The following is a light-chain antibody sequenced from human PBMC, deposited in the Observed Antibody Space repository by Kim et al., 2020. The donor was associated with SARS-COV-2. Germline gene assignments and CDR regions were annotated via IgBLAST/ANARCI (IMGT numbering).Light chain of an antibody. Sequence: DVVMTQSPLSLPVTLGQPASIACRSSESLVYSDGDIYLSWFQQRPGQSPRRLIYKVSKRDSGVPDRFSGSGSGTDFTLKISRVEAEDVAVYYCMQGTHCPPTFGQGTKVDI. J-gene: IGKJ1*01. CDR3: MQGTHCPPT. CDR1: ESLVYSDGDIY. V-gene: IGKV2-30*01. CDR2: KVS.